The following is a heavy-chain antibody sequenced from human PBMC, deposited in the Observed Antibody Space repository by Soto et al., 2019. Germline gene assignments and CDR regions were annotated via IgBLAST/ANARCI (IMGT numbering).Heavy chain of an antibody. Sequence: QVPLVQSGAEVKNPGASVKVSCQASNYLFGAFGISWVRQAPGQGLEWMGWITPYNGNTHYAEKFQDRVTMTADKSTTTAYMEVRRLTSDDTAVYFCARISARRNDFDVRGQGTVVTVSS. CDR1: NYLFGAFG. V-gene: IGHV1-18*01. CDR2: ITPYNGNT. CDR3: ARISARRNDFDV. J-gene: IGHJ3*01.